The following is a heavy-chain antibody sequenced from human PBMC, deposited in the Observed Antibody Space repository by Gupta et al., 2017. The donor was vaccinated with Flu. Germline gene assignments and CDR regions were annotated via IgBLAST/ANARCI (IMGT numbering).Heavy chain of an antibody. D-gene: IGHD3-22*01. V-gene: IGHV3-23*01. J-gene: IGHJ4*02. Sequence: GFNFTNYAMNWVRQAPGKGLEWVSSVSGSGAGTYADSVKGRFTISRDNSKNTFYLQMNSLRAEDTAVYYCFYDSSGYYRDYWGQGTLVTVSS. CDR3: FYDSSGYYRDY. CDR2: VSGSGAGT. CDR1: GFNFTNYA.